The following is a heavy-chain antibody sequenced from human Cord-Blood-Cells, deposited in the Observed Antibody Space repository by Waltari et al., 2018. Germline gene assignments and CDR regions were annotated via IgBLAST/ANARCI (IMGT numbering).Heavy chain of an antibody. J-gene: IGHJ3*02. D-gene: IGHD4-17*01. CDR2: ISSSGSTI. CDR3: ARYRTLTVTDAFDI. V-gene: IGHV3-48*03. Sequence: EVQLVESGGGLVQTGGPLRLSCAASGFTFSSYDMNWTRLAPGKGLEWVSYISSSGSTIYYADSVKGRFTISRDNAKNSLYLQMNSLRAEDTAVYYCARYRTLTVTDAFDIWGQGTMVTVSS. CDR1: GFTFSSYD.